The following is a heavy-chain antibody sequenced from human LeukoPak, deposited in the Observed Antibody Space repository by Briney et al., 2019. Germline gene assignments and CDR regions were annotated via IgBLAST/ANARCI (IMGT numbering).Heavy chain of an antibody. D-gene: IGHD6-19*01. CDR2: IYSGGST. CDR3: ARDRGSGRGYYFDY. CDR1: GFTVSSNY. V-gene: IGHV3-53*01. Sequence: PGGSLRLSCAASGFTVSSNYMSWVRQAPGKGLEWVSAIYSGGSTYYADSVKGRFTISRDNSQNTLYLQMNSLRAEDTALYYCARDRGSGRGYYFDYWGQGTPVTVSS. J-gene: IGHJ4*02.